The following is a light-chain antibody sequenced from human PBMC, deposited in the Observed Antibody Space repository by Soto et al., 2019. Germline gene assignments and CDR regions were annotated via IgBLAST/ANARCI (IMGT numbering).Light chain of an antibody. Sequence: EIVLTQSPGTLSLSPGERATLSCRASQSVSSDFLAWYQQKPVQAPRLLIYDASNRATGIPARFSGSGSGTDFTLTISSLEPEDFAVYYCQQRSNWPLVTFGQGTRLEIK. V-gene: IGKV3-11*01. CDR1: QSVSSD. CDR2: DAS. J-gene: IGKJ5*01. CDR3: QQRSNWPLVT.